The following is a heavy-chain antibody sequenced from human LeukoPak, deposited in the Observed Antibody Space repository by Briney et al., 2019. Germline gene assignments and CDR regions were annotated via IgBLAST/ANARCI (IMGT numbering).Heavy chain of an antibody. Sequence: LTGGSLRLSCAASGFTFSHYWLSWVRQTPGKGLEWVANIKDDGSYIYYVDSVKGRFTISRDNAKNSLYLQMNSLRAEDTAVYYCAELGITMIGGVWGKGTTVTISS. V-gene: IGHV3-7*01. CDR1: GFTFSHYW. D-gene: IGHD3-10*02. CDR2: IKDDGSYI. CDR3: AELGITMIGGV. J-gene: IGHJ6*04.